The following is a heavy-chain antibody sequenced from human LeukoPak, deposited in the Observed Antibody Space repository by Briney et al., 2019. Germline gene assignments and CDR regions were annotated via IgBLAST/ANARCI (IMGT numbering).Heavy chain of an antibody. CDR3: ASSWAYSGSYFGY. D-gene: IGHD1-26*01. J-gene: IGHJ4*02. V-gene: IGHV4-34*01. Sequence: SETLSLTCAVYGGSFSGYYWSWIRQPPGKGLEWIGEINHSGSTNYNPSLKSRVTISVDTSKNQFSLKLSSVTAADTAVYYCASSWAYSGSYFGYWGQGTLVTVSS. CDR2: INHSGST. CDR1: GGSFSGYY.